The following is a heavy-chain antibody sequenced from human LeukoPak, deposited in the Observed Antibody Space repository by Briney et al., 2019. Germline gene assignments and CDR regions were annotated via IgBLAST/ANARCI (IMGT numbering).Heavy chain of an antibody. CDR1: GFTFSSYG. J-gene: IGHJ6*02. V-gene: IGHV3-33*01. D-gene: IGHD3-3*01. CDR3: ARDRSDYDFWSGYYPPYYYGMDV. CDR2: IWYDGSNK. Sequence: GGSLRLSCAGSGFTFSSYGMHWVRQAPGKGLEWVAVIWYDGSNKYYADSVKGRFTISRDNSKNTLYLQMNSLRAEDTAVYYCARDRSDYDFWSGYYPPYYYGMDVWGQGTTVTVSS.